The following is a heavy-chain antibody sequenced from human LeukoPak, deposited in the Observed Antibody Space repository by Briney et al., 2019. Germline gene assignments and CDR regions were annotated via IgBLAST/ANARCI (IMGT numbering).Heavy chain of an antibody. V-gene: IGHV3-64D*06. CDR2: ISSDGGST. CDR3: VKGHESSGYPFDAFHS. D-gene: IGHD3-22*01. CDR1: GFTFSNYP. J-gene: IGHJ3*02. Sequence: GGSLRLSCAASGFTFSNYPMHWVRQAPGKGLEYVSAISSDGGSTFHADSVKGRFSISRDNSKNTLYLQLSSLRTEDTAVYHCVKGHESSGYPFDAFHSWGQGTQVTVSS.